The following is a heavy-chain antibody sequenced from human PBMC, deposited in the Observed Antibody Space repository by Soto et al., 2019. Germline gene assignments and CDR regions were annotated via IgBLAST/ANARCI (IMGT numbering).Heavy chain of an antibody. V-gene: IGHV4-30-4*01. Sequence: SETLSLTCTVSGGSISSGDYYWSWIRQPPGKGLEWIGYIYYSRSTYYNPSLKSRVTISVDTSKNQFSLKLSSVTAADTAVYYCARGRGYSYGHNFDYWGQGTLVTVSS. J-gene: IGHJ4*02. D-gene: IGHD5-18*01. CDR2: IYYSRST. CDR1: GGSISSGDYY. CDR3: ARGRGYSYGHNFDY.